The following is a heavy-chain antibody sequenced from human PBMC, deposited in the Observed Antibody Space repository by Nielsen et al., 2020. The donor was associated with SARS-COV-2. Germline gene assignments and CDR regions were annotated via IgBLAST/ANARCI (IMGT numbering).Heavy chain of an antibody. D-gene: IGHD3-10*01. Sequence: GGSLRLSCAASGFTFSNYGMHWVRQAPGKGLEWVAVVWHDGTKRNYASSLEGRFTISRDNSKNTVALQMDSLRVEDTAVYYCARDRGWKLGIADYWGQGTLVTVSS. V-gene: IGHV3-33*08. J-gene: IGHJ4*02. CDR1: GFTFSNYG. CDR2: VWHDGTKR. CDR3: ARDRGWKLGIADY.